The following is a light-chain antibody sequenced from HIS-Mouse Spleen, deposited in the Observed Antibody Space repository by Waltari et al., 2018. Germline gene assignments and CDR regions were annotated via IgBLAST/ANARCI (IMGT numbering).Light chain of an antibody. CDR3: YSTDSSGNHRV. J-gene: IGLJ2*01. CDR1: ALPKKY. V-gene: IGLV3-10*01. CDR2: EDS. Sequence: SYELTQPPSVSVSPGQTARITCSGDALPKKYAYWYQQKPGQAPVLVIYEDSKRHSGIPERFSGSSSGTMATLTISGAQVEDEADYYCYSTDSSGNHRVFGGGTKLTVL.